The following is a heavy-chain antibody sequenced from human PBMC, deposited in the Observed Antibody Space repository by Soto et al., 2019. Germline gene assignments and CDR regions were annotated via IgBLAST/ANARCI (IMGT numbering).Heavy chain of an antibody. V-gene: IGHV1-2*04. CDR1: GYTVTGYY. J-gene: IGHJ6*02. CDR3: ASDPSPGFCYYYGTDV. D-gene: IGHD3-3*01. Sequence: AAVKGSCKASGYTVTGYYVHWVRRAPGQGLEWMGWINPTSGGTNHAQKFQGWVTMTRDTSSSTAYMELSRLRSDDTGVYYCASDPSPGFCYYYGTDVWGDGITVKVSS. CDR2: INPTSGGT.